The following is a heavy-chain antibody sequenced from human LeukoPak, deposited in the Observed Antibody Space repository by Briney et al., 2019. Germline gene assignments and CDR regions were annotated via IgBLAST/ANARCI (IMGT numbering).Heavy chain of an antibody. D-gene: IGHD3-22*01. V-gene: IGHV4-34*01. CDR2: INHSGST. CDR3: ARCIGPRADSSGYYYVTWRYFDY. CDR1: GGCFSGYY. J-gene: IGHJ4*02. Sequence: SETLSLTCAVYGGCFSGYYWSWIRQPPGKELEWIGEINHSGSTNYNPSLKSRVTISVDTSKNQFSLKLSSVTAADTAVYYCARCIGPRADSSGYYYVTWRYFDYWGQGTLVTVSS.